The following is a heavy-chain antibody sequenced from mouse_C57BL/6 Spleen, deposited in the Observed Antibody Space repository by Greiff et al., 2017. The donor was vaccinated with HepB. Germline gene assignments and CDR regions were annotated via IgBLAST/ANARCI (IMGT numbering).Heavy chain of an antibody. CDR3: ARSDYYSNRYYYAMDY. V-gene: IGHV1-69*01. D-gene: IGHD2-5*01. CDR1: GYTFTSYW. J-gene: IGHJ4*01. Sequence: VQLQQPGAELVMPGASVKLSCKASGYTFTSYWMHWVKQRPGQGLEWIGEIDPSDSYTNYNQKFKGKSTLTVDKSSSTAYMQLSSLTSEDSAVYYCARSDYYSNRYYYAMDYWGQGTSVTVSS. CDR2: IDPSDSYT.